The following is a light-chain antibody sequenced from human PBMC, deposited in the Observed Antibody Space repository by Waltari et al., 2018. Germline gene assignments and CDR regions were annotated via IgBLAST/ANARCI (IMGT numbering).Light chain of an antibody. CDR2: RTN. J-gene: IGLJ2*01. Sequence: QTVVTQEPSFSVSPGGTVTLTCGLSSGSVPTPYSPSWYQQTPGQAPRTLIYRTNTRSSGVPDRFSGSILGNKAALTITGAQADDESDYYCVLYMGSGIRVFGGGTKLTVL. CDR1: SGSVPTPYS. V-gene: IGLV8-61*01. CDR3: VLYMGSGIRV.